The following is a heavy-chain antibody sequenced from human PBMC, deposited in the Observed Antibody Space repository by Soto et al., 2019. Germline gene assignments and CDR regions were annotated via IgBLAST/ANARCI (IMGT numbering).Heavy chain of an antibody. CDR3: ARDPSDLWEPDQYFQY. J-gene: IGHJ1*01. V-gene: IGHV3-21*01. CDR1: GFTFSSYS. CDR2: ISSSSSYK. D-gene: IGHD1-26*01. Sequence: ETLRLSCAASGFTFSSYSMNWVRQAPGKGLEWVSSISSSSSYKYYADSVKGRFSISRDNAKNSLFLQMNSLRAEDTAVYYCARDPSDLWEPDQYFQYWGQGALVTVSS.